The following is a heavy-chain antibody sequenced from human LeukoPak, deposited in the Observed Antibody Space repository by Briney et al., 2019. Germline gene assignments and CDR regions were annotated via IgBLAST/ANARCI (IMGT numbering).Heavy chain of an antibody. D-gene: IGHD3-3*01. CDR2: INHSGST. CDR1: GGPFSGYY. CDR3: ARAGLRFSH. Sequence: SETLSLTCAVYGGPFSGYYWSWIRQPPGKGLEWIGEINHSGSTNYNPPLKSRVTISVDTSKNQFSLKLSSVTAADTAVYYCARAGLRFSHWGQGTLVTVSS. V-gene: IGHV4-34*01. J-gene: IGHJ4*02.